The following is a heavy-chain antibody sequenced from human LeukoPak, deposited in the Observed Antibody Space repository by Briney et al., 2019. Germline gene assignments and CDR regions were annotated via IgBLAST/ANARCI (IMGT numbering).Heavy chain of an antibody. Sequence: GGSLRLSCAASGFTFDDYAMHWVRHAPVKGLEWVSGISWNSGSIGYADSVKGRFTISRDNAKNSLYLQMNSLRAEDTALCYCAKDSEYSSSSWGQGTLVTVSS. J-gene: IGHJ5*02. CDR3: AKDSEYSSSS. CDR2: ISWNSGSI. D-gene: IGHD6-6*01. V-gene: IGHV3-9*01. CDR1: GFTFDDYA.